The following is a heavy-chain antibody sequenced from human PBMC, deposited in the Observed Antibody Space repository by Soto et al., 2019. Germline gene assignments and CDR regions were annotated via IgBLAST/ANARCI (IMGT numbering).Heavy chain of an antibody. V-gene: IGHV4-59*08. Sequence: LSLTCTVSGGSISSYYWSWIRQPPGKGLEWIGYIYYIGSTNYNPSLQSRVTISVDTSKNQFSLKLNSVTAADTSVYYCARGSEFFDYWGQGILVTVSS. CDR3: ARGSEFFDY. CDR1: GGSISSYY. J-gene: IGHJ4*02. D-gene: IGHD3-10*01. CDR2: IYYIGST.